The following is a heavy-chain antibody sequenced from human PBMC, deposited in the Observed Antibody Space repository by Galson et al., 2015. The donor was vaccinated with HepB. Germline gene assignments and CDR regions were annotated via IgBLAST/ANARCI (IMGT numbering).Heavy chain of an antibody. J-gene: IGHJ4*02. Sequence: SLRLSCAASEFTFSSFAMSWVRQAPGKGLEWVSSISSDGASTYYTDSVKGRFTISRDNFKNTLSLQMNSLRAEDTAVYYCAKEGVVVTSSFDYWGQGTLVTVSS. CDR3: AKEGVVVTSSFDY. CDR2: ISSDGAST. CDR1: EFTFSSFA. V-gene: IGHV3-23*01. D-gene: IGHD2-15*01.